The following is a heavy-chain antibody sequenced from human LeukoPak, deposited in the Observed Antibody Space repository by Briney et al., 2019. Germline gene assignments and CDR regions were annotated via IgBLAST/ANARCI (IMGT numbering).Heavy chain of an antibody. CDR1: GFTFSSYA. D-gene: IGHD5-18*01. J-gene: IGHJ4*02. CDR3: AKGYSYGYANDY. CDR2: ISGSGGST. V-gene: IGHV3-23*01. Sequence: QTGGSLRLSCAASGFTFSSYAMSWVRQAPGKGLEWVSAISGSGGSTYYADSMKGRFTISRDNSKNTLYLQMNSLRTEDTAVYYCAKGYSYGYANDYWGQGTLVTVSS.